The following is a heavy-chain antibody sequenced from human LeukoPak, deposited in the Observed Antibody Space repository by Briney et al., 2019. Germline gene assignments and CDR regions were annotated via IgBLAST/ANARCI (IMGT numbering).Heavy chain of an antibody. CDR2: IISHGGST. J-gene: IGHJ6*03. Sequence: GGSLRLSCAASGFSFSSYTMHWVRQAPGKGLEYVSAIISHGGSTHYTNSVRGRFTISRDNSKNTLYLQMGSLRAEDMAVYYCARVKMGATVSDYHYYYMDVWGKGTTVTVSS. V-gene: IGHV3-64*01. CDR3: ARVKMGATVSDYHYYYMDV. D-gene: IGHD1-26*01. CDR1: GFSFSSYT.